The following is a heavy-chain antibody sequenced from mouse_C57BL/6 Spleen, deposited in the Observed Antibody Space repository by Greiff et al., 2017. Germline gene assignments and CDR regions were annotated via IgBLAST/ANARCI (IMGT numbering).Heavy chain of an antibody. CDR3: ALITTVGP. Sequence: EVQLQQSGPELVKPGASVKISCKASGYTFTDYYMNWVKQSHGKSLEWIGDINPNNGGTSYNQKFKGKATLTVDKSSSTAYMELRSLTSEDSAVYYCALITTVGPWGQGTLVTVSA. V-gene: IGHV1-26*01. J-gene: IGHJ3*01. D-gene: IGHD1-1*01. CDR1: GYTFTDYY. CDR2: INPNNGGT.